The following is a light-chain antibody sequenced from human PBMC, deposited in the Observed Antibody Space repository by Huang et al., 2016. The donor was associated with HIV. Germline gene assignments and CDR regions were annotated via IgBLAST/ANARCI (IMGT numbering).Light chain of an antibody. Sequence: EIVLTQSPGTLSLSPGKGATLSCRARQSVSTYYLGWFQQKPGQAPRLLIYGTSSRATGIPDRCSGSGSGTDFTLTISRLEPEDFAVYYCHHYGGSSWTFGLGTKVEIK. CDR3: HHYGGSSWT. CDR1: QSVSTYY. V-gene: IGKV3-20*01. CDR2: GTS. J-gene: IGKJ1*01.